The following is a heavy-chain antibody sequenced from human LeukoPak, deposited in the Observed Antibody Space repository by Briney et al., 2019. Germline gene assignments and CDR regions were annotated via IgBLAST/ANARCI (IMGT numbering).Heavy chain of an antibody. Sequence: GASVKVSCKASGYTFISYGISWVRQAPGQGLEWMGRIIPIFGTANYAQKFQGRVTITTDESTSTAYMELSSLRSEDTAVYYCARDRLYCSSTSCYGGVWFDPWGQGTLVTVSS. J-gene: IGHJ5*02. V-gene: IGHV1-69*05. CDR3: ARDRLYCSSTSCYGGVWFDP. CDR2: IIPIFGTA. CDR1: GYTFISYG. D-gene: IGHD2-2*01.